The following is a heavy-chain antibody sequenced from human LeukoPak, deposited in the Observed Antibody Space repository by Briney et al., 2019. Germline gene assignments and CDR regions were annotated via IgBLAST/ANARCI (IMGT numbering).Heavy chain of an antibody. CDR2: IRSKAYGGTT. D-gene: IGHD3-22*01. J-gene: IGHJ6*03. V-gene: IGHV3-49*03. CDR3: TRAPYYYDSSGYYRSYDYYYCYYMDV. Sequence: QPGRSLRLSCTASGFIFGDYAMSWFRQAPGKGLEWVGFIRSKAYGGTTEYAASVKGRFTISRDDSKSIAYLQMNSLKTEDTAVYYCTRAPYYYDSSGYYRSYDYYYCYYMDVWGKGTTVTVSS. CDR1: GFIFGDYA.